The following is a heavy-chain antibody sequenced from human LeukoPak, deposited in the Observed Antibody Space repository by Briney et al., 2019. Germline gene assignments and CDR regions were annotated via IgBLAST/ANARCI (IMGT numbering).Heavy chain of an antibody. V-gene: IGHV4-39*07. J-gene: IGHJ6*03. Sequence: SETLSLTCTVSGGSISSSSYYWGWIRQPPGKGLEWIGSIYYSGSTYYNPSLKSRVTISVDTSKNQFSLKLSSVTAADTAVYYCARELTGLTLYSSSWYRPYYYYYMDVWGKGTTVTVSS. CDR3: ARELTGLTLYSSSWYRPYYYYYMDV. D-gene: IGHD6-13*01. CDR1: GGSISSSSYY. CDR2: IYYSGST.